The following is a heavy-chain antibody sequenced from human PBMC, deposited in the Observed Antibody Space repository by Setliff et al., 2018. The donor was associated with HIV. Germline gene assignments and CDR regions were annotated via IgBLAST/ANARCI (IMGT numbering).Heavy chain of an antibody. CDR3: ARGSGYDKGAYHYYYGMDV. CDR2: ISSSGSTI. V-gene: IGHV3-48*03. Sequence: HPGGSLRLSCEASGISFSSYAMNWVRQAPGKGLEWVSYISSSGSTIYYADSVKGRFTISRDNTKNSLYLQMNSLRAEDTAVYYCARGSGYDKGAYHYYYGMDVWGQGTTVTVSS. J-gene: IGHJ6*02. CDR1: GISFSSYA. D-gene: IGHD5-12*01.